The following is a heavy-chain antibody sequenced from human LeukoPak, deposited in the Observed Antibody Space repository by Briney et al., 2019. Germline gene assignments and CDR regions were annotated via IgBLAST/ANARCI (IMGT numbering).Heavy chain of an antibody. J-gene: IGHJ4*02. CDR2: IYYSGST. Sequence: SETLSLTCTVSGDSISSSSYYWGGIRQPPGKGLEWIGNIYYSGSTYYNPSLRSRLTISLDTSKNQFSLTLSSVTAADTAVYYCARLQYYYDSNGYYSLYYFDYWGQGTVVTVSS. D-gene: IGHD3-22*01. V-gene: IGHV4-39*01. CDR3: ARLQYYYDSNGYYSLYYFDY. CDR1: GDSISSSSYY.